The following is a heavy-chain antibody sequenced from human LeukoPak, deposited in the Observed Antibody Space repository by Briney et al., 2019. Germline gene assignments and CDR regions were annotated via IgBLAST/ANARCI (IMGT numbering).Heavy chain of an antibody. CDR3: ARRDSGLDAFDI. J-gene: IGHJ3*02. V-gene: IGHV1-69*01. Sequence: SVKVSCKASGGTFSSYAISWVRQAPGQGLEWMGGIIPIFGTANYAQKFQGRVTITADESTSTAYMELSSLRSEDTAVYYCARRDSGLDAFDIWGQGTMVIVSS. CDR2: IIPIFGTA. D-gene: IGHD3-10*01. CDR1: GGTFSSYA.